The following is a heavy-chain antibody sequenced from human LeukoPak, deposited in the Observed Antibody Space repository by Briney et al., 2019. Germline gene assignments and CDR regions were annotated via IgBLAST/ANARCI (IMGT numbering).Heavy chain of an antibody. V-gene: IGHV3-30*18. J-gene: IGHJ4*02. Sequence: QPGGSLRLSCAASGFTFSSYAMHWVRQSLGKGLEWVAVMSCDGFNKYYADSVKGRFTISRDNSKNTLYLQMNSLRAEDTAVYYCAKTEGYSYGYYFDYWGQGTLVTVSS. D-gene: IGHD5-18*01. CDR2: MSCDGFNK. CDR3: AKTEGYSYGYYFDY. CDR1: GFTFSSYA.